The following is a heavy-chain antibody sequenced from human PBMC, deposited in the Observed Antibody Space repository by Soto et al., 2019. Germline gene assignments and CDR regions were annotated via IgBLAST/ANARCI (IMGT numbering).Heavy chain of an antibody. Sequence: SETLSLTCTVSGGSISSYYWSWIRQPPGKGLERIGYIYYSGSTNYNPSLKSRVTISVDTSKNQFSLKLSSVTAADTAVYYCARLSDEPETYYFDYWGQGTLVTVSS. CDR1: GGSISSYY. CDR2: IYYSGST. CDR3: ARLSDEPETYYFDY. J-gene: IGHJ4*02. V-gene: IGHV4-59*08.